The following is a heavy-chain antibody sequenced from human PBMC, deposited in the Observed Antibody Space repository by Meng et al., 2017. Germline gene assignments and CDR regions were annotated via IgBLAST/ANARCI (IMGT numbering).Heavy chain of an antibody. CDR2: INPSGST. V-gene: IGHV4-34*01. Sequence: QQWGARVLKPSATLSLPCAVYCGSFSGFYWGGIHQPPGKGLEWIGEINPSGSTNYNPSLKSRVTISVDTSKNQFSLKLSSVTAADTAVYYCARASPYDRGGYFDYWGQGTLVTVSS. CDR3: ARASPYDRGGYFDY. J-gene: IGHJ4*02. CDR1: CGSFSGFY. D-gene: IGHD3-22*01.